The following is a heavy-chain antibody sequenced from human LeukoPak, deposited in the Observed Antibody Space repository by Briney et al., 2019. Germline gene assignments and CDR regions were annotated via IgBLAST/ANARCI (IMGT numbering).Heavy chain of an antibody. CDR1: GYTFTSYG. J-gene: IGHJ4*02. CDR3: AREEYRAEYSGYDKDY. D-gene: IGHD5-12*01. CDR2: ISAYNGNT. Sequence: ASVKVSCKASGYTFTSYGISRVRQAPGQGLEWMGWISAYNGNTNYAQKLQGRVTMTTDTSTSTAYMELRSLRSDDTAVYYCAREEYRAEYSGYDKDYWGQGTLVTVSS. V-gene: IGHV1-18*01.